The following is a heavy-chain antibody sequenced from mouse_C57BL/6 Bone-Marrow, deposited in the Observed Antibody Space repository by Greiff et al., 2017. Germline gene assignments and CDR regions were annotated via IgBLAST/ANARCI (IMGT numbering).Heavy chain of an antibody. CDR2: ISDGGSYT. V-gene: IGHV5-4*01. CDR3: SRESGSYYYAMDY. CDR1: GFTFSSYA. D-gene: IGHD3-1*01. J-gene: IGHJ4*01. Sequence: EVQRVESGGGLVKPGGSLKLSCAASGFTFSSYAMSWVRQTPEKRLEWVATISDGGSYTYYPDNVKGRFTISRDNAKNNLYLQLSHLKSEDTAMDYCSRESGSYYYAMDYWGQGTSVTVSS.